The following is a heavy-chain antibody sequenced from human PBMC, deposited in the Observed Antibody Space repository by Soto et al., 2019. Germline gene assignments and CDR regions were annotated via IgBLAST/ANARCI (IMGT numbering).Heavy chain of an antibody. Sequence: SETLSLTCTVSGASISSSYWSWFRQPPGKGLEWIGYTYYSGSTNYNPSLKSRVTISVDTSNNQLSLKLSSVSAADTAVYYCARESGLTNSLFVDYWGQGTLVTVSS. CDR2: TYYSGST. CDR1: GASISSSY. V-gene: IGHV4-59*01. D-gene: IGHD3-10*02. J-gene: IGHJ4*02. CDR3: ARESGLTNSLFVDY.